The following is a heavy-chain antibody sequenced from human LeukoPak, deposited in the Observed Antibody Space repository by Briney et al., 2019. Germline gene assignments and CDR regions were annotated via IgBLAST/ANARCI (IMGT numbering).Heavy chain of an antibody. CDR1: GGSISSSSYY. CDR2: IYYSGST. Sequence: SETLSLTCTVSGGSISSSSYYWGWIRQPPGKGLEWIGSIYYSGSTYYNPSLKSRVTISVDTSKNQFSLKLSSATAADTAVYYCASPYSSSWETDYWGQGTLVTVSS. V-gene: IGHV4-39*01. CDR3: ASPYSSSWETDY. J-gene: IGHJ4*02. D-gene: IGHD6-13*01.